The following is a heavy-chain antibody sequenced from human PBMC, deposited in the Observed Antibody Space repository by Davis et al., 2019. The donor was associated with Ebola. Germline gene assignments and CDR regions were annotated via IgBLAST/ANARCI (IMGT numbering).Heavy chain of an antibody. Sequence: GESLKISCVASGFTFSSYDMNWVRQAPGKGLEWVSYISGSATSTFYADSVKGRFTISRDNARDSLYLQMDSLRVEDTAIYYCARDAFSLSRYDTEDHWGQGTLVTVSS. CDR3: ARDAFSLSRYDTEDH. D-gene: IGHD3-9*01. V-gene: IGHV3-48*03. CDR1: GFTFSSYD. CDR2: ISGSATST. J-gene: IGHJ4*02.